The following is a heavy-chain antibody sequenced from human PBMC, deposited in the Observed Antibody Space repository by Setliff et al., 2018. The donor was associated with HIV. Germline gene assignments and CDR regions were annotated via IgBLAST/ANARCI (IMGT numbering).Heavy chain of an antibody. CDR3: ARGWNYRDYYYYGMDV. Sequence: ASVKVSCKASGYTFTSYDINWVRQATGQGLEWMGWMNPNSGNTGYAQKFQGWVTMTRDTSISTAYMELSRLRSDDTAVYYCARGWNYRDYYYYGMDVWGQGTTVTVSS. CDR2: MNPNSGNT. V-gene: IGHV1-8*01. J-gene: IGHJ6*02. D-gene: IGHD1-7*01. CDR1: GYTFTSYD.